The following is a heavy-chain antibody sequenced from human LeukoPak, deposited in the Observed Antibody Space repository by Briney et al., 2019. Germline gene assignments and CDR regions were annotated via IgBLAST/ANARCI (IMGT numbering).Heavy chain of an antibody. CDR1: GFTFSSYA. J-gene: IGHJ4*02. D-gene: IGHD2-15*01. CDR3: AVHCSGGSCSDY. V-gene: IGHV3-30-3*01. CDR2: ISYDGSNK. Sequence: GGSLRLSCVASGFTFSSYAMHWVRQAPGKGLEWVAVISYDGSNKYYADSVKGRFTISRDNSKNTLYLQMNSLRAEDTAVYYCAVHCSGGSCSDYWGQGTLVTVSS.